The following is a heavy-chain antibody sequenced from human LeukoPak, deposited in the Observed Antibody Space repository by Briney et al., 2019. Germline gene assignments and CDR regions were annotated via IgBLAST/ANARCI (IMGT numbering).Heavy chain of an antibody. J-gene: IGHJ6*03. D-gene: IGHD3-3*01. CDR3: ARVHGSMEWLPAYYYYYYMDV. Sequence: SETLSLTCTVSGYSISSGYYWGWIRQPPGKGLEWIGSIYHSGSTYYNPSLKSRVTISVDTSKNQFSLKLSSVTAADTAVYYCARVHGSMEWLPAYYYYYYMDVWGQGTMVTVSS. CDR1: GYSISSGYY. V-gene: IGHV4-38-2*02. CDR2: IYHSGST.